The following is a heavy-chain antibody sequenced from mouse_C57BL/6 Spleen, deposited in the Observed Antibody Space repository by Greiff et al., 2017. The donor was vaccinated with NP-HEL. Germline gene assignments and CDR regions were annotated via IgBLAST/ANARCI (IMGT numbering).Heavy chain of an antibody. CDR3: ARLGNRYAMDY. D-gene: IGHD2-1*01. J-gene: IGHJ4*01. CDR2: ISGGGGNT. Sequence: EVQGVESGGGLVKPGGSLTLSCAASGFTFSSYTMSWVRQTPETRLEWVATISGGGGNTYYPDSVKGRFTISRDNAKNTLYLRMSSRRSEDTALYYCARLGNRYAMDYWGQGTSVTVSS. CDR1: GFTFSSYT. V-gene: IGHV5-9*01.